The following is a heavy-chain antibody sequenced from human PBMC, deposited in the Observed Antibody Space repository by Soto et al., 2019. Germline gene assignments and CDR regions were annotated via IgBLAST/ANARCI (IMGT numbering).Heavy chain of an antibody. D-gene: IGHD2-2*01. CDR3: ARGPRQDIGVRPTAKGVDY. J-gene: IGHJ4*02. V-gene: IGHV3-23*01. CDR1: GFTFSIYA. CDR2: TSSSGDST. Sequence: VQLLESGGGLVQPGGSLRLSCATSGFTFSIYAMSWVRQGPGKGLEWVSATSSSGDSTHYADSVKGRFIISRDNSKNTLYLQVKSLRAEDTAVYYCARGPRQDIGVRPTAKGVDYWGQGTLVTVSS.